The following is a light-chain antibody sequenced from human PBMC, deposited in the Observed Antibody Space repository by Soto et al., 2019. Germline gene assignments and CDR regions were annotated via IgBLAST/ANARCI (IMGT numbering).Light chain of an antibody. J-gene: IGKJ5*01. CDR2: DAS. V-gene: IGKV3-11*01. CDR3: HKRNNWPIT. Sequence: EIVLTHSPASLSFSPGEIATVSVRASQSVPRHLAWYQQRPGLAPRLLIYDASNRATGIQARFSGSGSGTDFTLTISSIEPEDFAIYYCHKRNNWPITFGQGTRLENK. CDR1: QSVPRH.